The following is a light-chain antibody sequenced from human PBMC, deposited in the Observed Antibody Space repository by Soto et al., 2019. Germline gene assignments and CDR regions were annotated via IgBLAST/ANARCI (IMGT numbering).Light chain of an antibody. V-gene: IGKV2-28*01. CDR3: MQALQTPLYT. CDR1: QSLLHSNGYNY. CDR2: LGS. J-gene: IGKJ2*01. Sequence: DIVMTQSLLSLPVTPGEPASISCRSSQSLLHSNGYNYLDWYLQKPGQSPQLVIYLGSNRASGVPDRFSGSGSGTDFTLKISRVEAEDVGVYYCMQALQTPLYTFGQGTKLEIK.